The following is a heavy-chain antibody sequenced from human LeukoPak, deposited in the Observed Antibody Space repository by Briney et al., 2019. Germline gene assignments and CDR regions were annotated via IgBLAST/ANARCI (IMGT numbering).Heavy chain of an antibody. CDR2: IYYSGST. J-gene: IGHJ4*02. D-gene: IGHD3-9*01. CDR1: GGSISSSSYY. CDR3: AKGFYYDILTGQARGYFDY. V-gene: IGHV4-39*07. Sequence: SETLSLTCTVSGGSISSSSYYWGWIRQPPGKGLEWIGSIYYSGSTYYNPSLKSRVAISVDTSKNQFSLKLSSVTAEDTAVYYCAKGFYYDILTGQARGYFDYWGQGTLVTVSS.